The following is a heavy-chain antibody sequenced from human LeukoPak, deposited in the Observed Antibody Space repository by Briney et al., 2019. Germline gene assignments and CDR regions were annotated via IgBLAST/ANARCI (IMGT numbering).Heavy chain of an antibody. J-gene: IGHJ3*02. D-gene: IGHD3-22*01. CDR1: GFTFSSYG. CDR3: ASPYYYDSSGYETDDAFDI. Sequence: GGSLRLSCAASGFTFSSYGMHWVRQAPGKGLEWVAFIRYDGSNKYYADSVKGRFTISRDNAKNSLYLQMNSLRAEDTAVYYCASPYYYDSSGYETDDAFDIWGQGTMVTVSS. V-gene: IGHV3-30*02. CDR2: IRYDGSNK.